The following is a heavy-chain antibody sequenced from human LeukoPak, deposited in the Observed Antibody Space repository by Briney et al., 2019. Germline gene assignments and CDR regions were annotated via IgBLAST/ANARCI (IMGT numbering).Heavy chain of an antibody. D-gene: IGHD5-24*01. CDR2: IDTSGRRI. V-gene: IGHV3-48*03. J-gene: IGHJ4*02. CDR1: GFSFSTYD. CDR3: ARGRGGDGYNWLCYFDY. Sequence: PGGSLRLSCAASGFSFSTYDMNWVRQAPGKGLEWVSYIDTSGRRIYYADSVKGRLTISRDNARSSLSVQMNSLRAEDTAVYYCARGRGGDGYNWLCYFDYWGQGTLVTVSS.